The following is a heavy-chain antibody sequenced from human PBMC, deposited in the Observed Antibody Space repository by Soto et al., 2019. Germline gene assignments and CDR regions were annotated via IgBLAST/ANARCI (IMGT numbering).Heavy chain of an antibody. CDR1: GGTFSSYA. CDR2: IIPIFGTA. Sequence: ASVKVSCKASGGTFSSYAISWVRQAPGQGLEWMGGIIPIFGTANYAQKFQGRVTITADESTSTAYMELSSLRSEDTAVYYCAATYYDFWSGSFDYWGQGTLVTVSS. J-gene: IGHJ4*02. D-gene: IGHD3-3*01. V-gene: IGHV1-69*13. CDR3: AATYYDFWSGSFDY.